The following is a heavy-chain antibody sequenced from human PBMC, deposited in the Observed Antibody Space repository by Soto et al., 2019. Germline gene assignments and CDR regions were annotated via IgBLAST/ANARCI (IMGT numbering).Heavy chain of an antibody. V-gene: IGHV1-69*13. Sequence: VASVKVSCKASGGTFSSYAISWVRQAPGQGLEWMGGIIPIFGTANYAQKFQGRVTITADEPTSTAYMELSSLRSEDTAVYYCARDRPITMVRDYGMDVWGQGTTVTSP. D-gene: IGHD3-10*01. J-gene: IGHJ6*02. CDR1: GGTFSSYA. CDR2: IIPIFGTA. CDR3: ARDRPITMVRDYGMDV.